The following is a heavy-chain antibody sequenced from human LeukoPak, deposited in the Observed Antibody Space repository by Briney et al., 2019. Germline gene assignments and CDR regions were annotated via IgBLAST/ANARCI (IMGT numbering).Heavy chain of an antibody. V-gene: IGHV3-53*01. J-gene: IGHJ4*02. D-gene: IGHD6-6*01. CDR2: IYSGGST. Sequence: PGGSLRLSCAASGFTVSSNYMSWVRQAPGKGREWGSVIYSGGSTYYADSVKGRFTISRDNSKNTLYLQMNSLRAEDTAVYYCGKDRTWVSARPIFDYWGQGTLVTVSS. CDR3: GKDRTWVSARPIFDY. CDR1: GFTVSSNY.